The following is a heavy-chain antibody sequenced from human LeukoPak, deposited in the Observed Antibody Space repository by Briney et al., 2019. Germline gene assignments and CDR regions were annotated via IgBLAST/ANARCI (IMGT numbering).Heavy chain of an antibody. CDR1: GDPVWSYY. CDR2: VFFGGQT. Sequence: SETLSLTCSVSGDPVWSYYWTWVRQPPEKGLEWIGYVFFGGQTNYNPSVKSRVTISLDTTRSQFSLNLTSVTAADSAVYYCARGAYADRTGYNLDSWGQGTLVFVSS. CDR3: ARGAYADRTGYNLDS. V-gene: IGHV4-59*02. J-gene: IGHJ4*02. D-gene: IGHD5-24*01.